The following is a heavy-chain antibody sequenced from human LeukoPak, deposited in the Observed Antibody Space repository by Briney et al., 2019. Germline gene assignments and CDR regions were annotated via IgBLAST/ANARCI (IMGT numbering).Heavy chain of an antibody. CDR1: GYTFTAYY. Sequence: ASVKVSCKASGYTFTAYYIHWLRQAPGQGLEWMGWINPNTGDTNYAQKFQGRVTMTRDTSITTVYMEISRLTSDDTALFYCAVAPGDYWGQGTLVTVSS. J-gene: IGHJ4*02. V-gene: IGHV1-2*02. CDR3: AVAPGDY. D-gene: IGHD2-21*01. CDR2: INPNTGDT.